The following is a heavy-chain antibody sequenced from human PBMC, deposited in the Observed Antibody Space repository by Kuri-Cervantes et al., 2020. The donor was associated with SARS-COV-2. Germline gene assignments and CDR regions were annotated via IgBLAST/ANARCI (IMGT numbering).Heavy chain of an antibody. D-gene: IGHD3-16*01. CDR3: ASLLSGGGAHLYYFYMDA. CDR2: ISYDGSNK. Sequence: GGSLRLSCAASGFTFSSYAMHWVRQAPGKRLERVAVISYDGSNKYYADSVKGRFTISRDNAKSSLYLQMNSLRAEDTAVYYCASLLSGGGAHLYYFYMDAWGKGTPVTVSS. CDR1: GFTFSSYA. V-gene: IGHV3-30-3*01. J-gene: IGHJ6*03.